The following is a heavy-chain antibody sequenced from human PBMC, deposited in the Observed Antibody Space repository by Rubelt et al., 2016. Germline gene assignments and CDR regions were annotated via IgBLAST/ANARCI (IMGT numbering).Heavy chain of an antibody. CDR3: ARPKVGATTYVDL. CDR2: IYSSGST. D-gene: IGHD1-26*01. V-gene: IGHV4-59*08. CDR1: GGSISSYY. Sequence: QVQLQESGPGLVKPSETLPLTCTVSGGSISSYYWSWIRQPPGKGLEWIGYIYSSGSTNYNPSLRSRVTISVDTAKNHLSSKLSAGTAADTAVYYCARPKVGATTYVDLWGRGTLVTVSS. J-gene: IGHJ2*01.